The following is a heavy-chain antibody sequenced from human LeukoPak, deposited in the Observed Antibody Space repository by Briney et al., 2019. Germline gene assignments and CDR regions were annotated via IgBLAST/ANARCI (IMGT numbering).Heavy chain of an antibody. V-gene: IGHV4-59*08. CDR3: ARLDYYDSSGYYEPPLYYGMDV. D-gene: IGHD3-22*01. CDR2: IYYSGST. J-gene: IGHJ6*02. CDR1: GGSISSYY. Sequence: PSETLSLTCTVSGGSISSYYWSWIRQPPGKGLEWIGYIYYSGSTNYNPSLKSRVTISVDTSKNQFSLKLSSVTAADTAVYYCARLDYYDSSGYYEPPLYYGMDVWGQGTTVTVSS.